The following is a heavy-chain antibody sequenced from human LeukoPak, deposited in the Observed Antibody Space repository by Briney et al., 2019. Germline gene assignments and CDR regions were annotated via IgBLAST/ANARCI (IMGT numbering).Heavy chain of an antibody. V-gene: IGHV3-30*03. J-gene: IGHJ3*02. CDR2: ISYDGSNK. D-gene: IGHD3-16*01. CDR1: GFTFSSYG. Sequence: GGSLRLSCAASGFTFSSYGMHWVRQAPGKGLEWVAVISYDGSNKYYADSVKGRFTISRDNSKNTLYLQMNSLRAEDTAVYYGVGGAFDIWGQGTMVTVSS. CDR3: VGGAFDI.